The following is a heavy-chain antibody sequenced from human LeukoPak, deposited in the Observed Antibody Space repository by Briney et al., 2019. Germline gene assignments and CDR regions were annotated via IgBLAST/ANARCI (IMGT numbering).Heavy chain of an antibody. Sequence: SETLSLTCTVSGGSISNYYLTWIRQPAGKELEWIGRLYTSGSTRSNPSLGSRVTMSADTSKNQFSLRLTSVTAADTAVYARGIAGAYDHHWFDSWGQGTLVTVSS. D-gene: IGHD5-12*01. V-gene: IGHV4-4*07. CDR1: GGSISNYY. CDR3: GIAGAYDHHWFDS. J-gene: IGHJ5*01. CDR2: LYTSGST.